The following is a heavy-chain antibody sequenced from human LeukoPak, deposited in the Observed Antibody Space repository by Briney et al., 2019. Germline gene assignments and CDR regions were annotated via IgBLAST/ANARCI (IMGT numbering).Heavy chain of an antibody. Sequence: GGSLRLSCAASGFTFSSYGMHRVRQAPGKGLEWVAFIRYDGSNKYYADSVKGRFTISRDNSKNTLYLQMNSLRAEDTAVYYCANPHYDILTGYSSGQLGADYWGQGTLVIVSS. V-gene: IGHV3-30*02. CDR2: IRYDGSNK. J-gene: IGHJ4*02. CDR1: GFTFSSYG. CDR3: ANPHYDILTGYSSGQLGADY. D-gene: IGHD3-9*01.